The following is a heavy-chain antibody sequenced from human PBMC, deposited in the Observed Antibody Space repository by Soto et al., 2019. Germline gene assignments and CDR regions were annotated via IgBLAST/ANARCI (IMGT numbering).Heavy chain of an antibody. J-gene: IGHJ4*02. CDR1: GFTFSSYY. CDR3: ARDGRGGTYSDS. V-gene: IGHV3-21*04. D-gene: IGHD6-6*01. Sequence: PGGSLRLSCAASGFTFSSYYMNWVRQAPGKGLEWVSSISGGSDYIYYADSVKGRFTISRDNAKNSLYLQMNSLAADDTAVYYCARDGRGGTYSDSWGQGNKVTVSS. CDR2: ISGGSDYI.